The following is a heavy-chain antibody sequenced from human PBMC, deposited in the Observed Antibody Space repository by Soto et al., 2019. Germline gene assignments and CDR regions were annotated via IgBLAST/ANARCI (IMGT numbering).Heavy chain of an antibody. Sequence: QVLLVQSGPEVKKPGSSVKVSCKASGGTFNNYAINWVRQAPGKGLEWMGGIIPTFGTGNHAQKFQGRVTITADASTTTAYMELNSLRSEDTAIYYCASFDCTLVRGGRSYPYEMDVGGQGTTVIVSS. CDR1: GGTFNNYA. V-gene: IGHV1-69*01. CDR2: IIPTFGTG. J-gene: IGHJ6*02. CDR3: ASFDCTLVRGGRSYPYEMDV. D-gene: IGHD3-10*01.